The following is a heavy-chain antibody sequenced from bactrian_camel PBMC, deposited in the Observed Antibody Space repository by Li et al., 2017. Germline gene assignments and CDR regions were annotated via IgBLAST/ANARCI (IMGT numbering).Heavy chain of an antibody. CDR3: AARWARIGYGGRWSEPSSYDH. J-gene: IGHJ4*01. CDR1: GTAYSKYC. D-gene: IGHD6*01. Sequence: HVQLVESGGGSVEAGGSLRLSCVVRGTAYSKYCMGWFRQAAGKERDMVARLDYDGETRYSDGVKGRFTVSEEMNKNTYYLDKHALKPEDTAMYYCAARWARIGYGGRWSEPSSYDHWGQGTQVTVS. V-gene: IGHV3S53*01. CDR2: LDYDGET.